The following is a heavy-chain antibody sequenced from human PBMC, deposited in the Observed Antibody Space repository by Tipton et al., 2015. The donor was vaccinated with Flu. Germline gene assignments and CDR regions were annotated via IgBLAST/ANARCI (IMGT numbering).Heavy chain of an antibody. CDR3: ISDVGVLRYAG. V-gene: IGHV3-15*01. Sequence: GSLRLSCTASGFTFHDAWMSWVRQAPGKGLEWVGRILSKTDGGTTDYAAPVKGRFTISRDDSKNTVYLQMNSLKTEDTAMYYCISDVGVLRYAGWGQGTLVTVPS. D-gene: IGHD3-9*01. CDR2: ILSKTDGGTT. J-gene: IGHJ4*02. CDR1: GFTFHDAW.